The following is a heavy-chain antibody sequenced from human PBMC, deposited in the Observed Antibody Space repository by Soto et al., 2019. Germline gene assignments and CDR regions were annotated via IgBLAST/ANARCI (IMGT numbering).Heavy chain of an antibody. CDR3: ARDGQWLPRDGLRSSYYFDY. V-gene: IGHV3-33*01. Sequence: QVQLVESGGGVVQPGRSLRLSCAASGFNFSSYVMHWVRQAPGKGLEWVAVIWYDGGNKYYADSVKGRFTISRDNSKNTLSLQMHSLRAEDTAVYYCARDGQWLPRDGLRSSYYFDYWGQGTLVTVSS. CDR1: GFNFSSYV. CDR2: IWYDGGNK. D-gene: IGHD6-19*01. J-gene: IGHJ4*02.